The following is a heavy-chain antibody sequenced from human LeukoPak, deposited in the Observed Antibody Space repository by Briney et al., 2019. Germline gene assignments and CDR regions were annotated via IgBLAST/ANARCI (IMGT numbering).Heavy chain of an antibody. Sequence: GASVKVSCKASGGTFSSYAISWVRQAPGQGLEWIGGIIPIFGTANYAQKFQGRVTITADESTSTAYMELSSLRSEDTAVYYCARESRAVAGNANGMDVWGKGTTVTVSS. CDR2: IIPIFGTA. D-gene: IGHD6-19*01. J-gene: IGHJ6*04. CDR3: ARESRAVAGNANGMDV. CDR1: GGTFSSYA. V-gene: IGHV1-69*13.